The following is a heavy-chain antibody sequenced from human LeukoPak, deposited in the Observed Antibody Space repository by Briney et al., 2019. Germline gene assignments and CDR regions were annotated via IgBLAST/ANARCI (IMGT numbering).Heavy chain of an antibody. D-gene: IGHD2-21*01. CDR3: ARGKEYDVVFDY. CDR2: IIPILGIA. V-gene: IGHV1-69*04. CDR1: GGTFSSYA. J-gene: IGHJ4*02. Sequence: GASVKVSCKASGGTFSSYAISWVRQAPGQGLEWMGRIIPILGIANYAQKFQGRVTITADKSTSTAYMELSSLRSEDTAVYYCARGKEYDVVFDYWGQGTLVTVSS.